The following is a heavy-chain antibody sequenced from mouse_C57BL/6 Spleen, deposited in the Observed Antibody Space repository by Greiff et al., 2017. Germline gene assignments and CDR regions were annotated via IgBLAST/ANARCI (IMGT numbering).Heavy chain of an antibody. D-gene: IGHD1-1*01. V-gene: IGHV1-9*01. CDR2: ILPGSGST. Sequence: QVQLKESGAELMKPGASVKLSCKASGYTFTGYWIEWVKQRPGHGLEWIGGILPGSGSTKYNEKLKGKATFTADKSSNTAYMQLSSLTTEDSAIYYCARFLSTAVVATDWGQGTTLTVSS. CDR1: GYTFTGYW. J-gene: IGHJ2*01. CDR3: ARFLSTAVVATD.